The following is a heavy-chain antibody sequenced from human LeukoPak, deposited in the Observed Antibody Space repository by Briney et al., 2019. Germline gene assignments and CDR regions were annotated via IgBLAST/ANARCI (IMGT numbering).Heavy chain of an antibody. D-gene: IGHD6-6*01. Sequence: GGSLRLSCAASGFTFSSYAVSWVRQAPGKGLEWVSAISGSGGSTYYADSVKGRFTISRDNSENTLYLQMNSLRAEDTAVYYCAKDGGSSGGYYFDYWGQGTLVTVSS. CDR3: AKDGGSSGGYYFDY. CDR2: ISGSGGST. V-gene: IGHV3-23*01. J-gene: IGHJ4*02. CDR1: GFTFSSYA.